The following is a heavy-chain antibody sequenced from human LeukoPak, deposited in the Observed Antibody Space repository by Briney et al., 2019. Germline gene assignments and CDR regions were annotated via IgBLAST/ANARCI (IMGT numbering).Heavy chain of an antibody. Sequence: SETLSLTCTVSGGSISSYYWSWIRQPPGKGLEWIGEINHSGSTNYNPSLKSRVTISVDTSKNQFSLKLSSVTAADTAVYYCARGHDYGDYVGVFDYWGQGTLVTVSS. CDR3: ARGHDYGDYVGVFDY. D-gene: IGHD4-17*01. J-gene: IGHJ4*02. CDR1: GGSISSYY. CDR2: INHSGST. V-gene: IGHV4-34*01.